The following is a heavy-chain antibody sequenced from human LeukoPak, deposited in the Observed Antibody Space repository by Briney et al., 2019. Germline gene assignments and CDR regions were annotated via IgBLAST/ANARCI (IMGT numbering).Heavy chain of an antibody. CDR2: IYPDDSDP. J-gene: IGHJ4*02. CDR3: ARIILNYGYD. V-gene: IGHV5-51*01. Sequence: GESLKISCKASGYSFTDFWIGWVRQMPGKGLEWMGIIYPDDSDPKYSPSFQGQVTISVDKSISTACLQWSSLKASDTAMFYCARIILNYGYDWGQGTLVTVSS. D-gene: IGHD5-18*01. CDR1: GYSFTDFW.